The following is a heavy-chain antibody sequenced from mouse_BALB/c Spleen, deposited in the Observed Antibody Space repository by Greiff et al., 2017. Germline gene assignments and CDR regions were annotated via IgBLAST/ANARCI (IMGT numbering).Heavy chain of an antibody. CDR3: ASGYDYPFAY. J-gene: IGHJ3*01. D-gene: IGHD2-4*01. CDR1: GFNIKDTY. Sequence: DVQLVESGAELVKPGASVKLSCTASGFNIKDTYMHWVKQRPEQGLEWIGRIDPANGNTKYDPKFQGKATITADTSSNTAYLQLSSLTSEDTAVYYCASGYDYPFAYWGQGTLVTVSA. CDR2: IDPANGNT. V-gene: IGHV14-3*02.